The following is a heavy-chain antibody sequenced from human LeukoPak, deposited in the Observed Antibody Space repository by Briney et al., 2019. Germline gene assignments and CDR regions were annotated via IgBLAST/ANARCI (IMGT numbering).Heavy chain of an antibody. CDR1: GYTFNIYD. J-gene: IGHJ4*02. D-gene: IGHD3-16*02. CDR2: MNPNSGNT. CDR3: ARGKRYYDYVWGSYRPDY. Sequence: ASVKVSCKASGYTFNIYDINWVRQATGQGLEWMGWMNPNSGNTGYAQKFQGRVTMTRNTSISTAYMELSSLRSEDTAVYYCARGKRYYDYVWGSYRPDYWGQGTLVTVSS. V-gene: IGHV1-8*01.